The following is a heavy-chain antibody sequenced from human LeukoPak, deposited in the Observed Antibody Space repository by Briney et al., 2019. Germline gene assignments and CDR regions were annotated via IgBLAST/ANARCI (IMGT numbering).Heavy chain of an antibody. CDR1: GFTFSSYE. D-gene: IGHD4-17*01. V-gene: IGHV3-21*01. J-gene: IGHJ4*02. Sequence: PGGSLRLSCAASGFTFSSYEMNWVRQAPGKGLEWVSSISSSSSYIYYADSVKGRFTISRDNSKNTLYLQMNSLRAEDTAVYYCASPTRRMDDYGDYGDYWGQGTLVTVSS. CDR2: ISSSSSYI. CDR3: ASPTRRMDDYGDYGDY.